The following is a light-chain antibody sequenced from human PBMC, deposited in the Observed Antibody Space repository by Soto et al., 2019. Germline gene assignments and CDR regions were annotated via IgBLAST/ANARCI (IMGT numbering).Light chain of an antibody. CDR3: HQYGSSPPVT. V-gene: IGKV3-20*01. CDR1: QSVSSSY. CDR2: DAS. J-gene: IGKJ5*01. Sequence: EIVLTPSPGTLSLSPGERATLYCRASQSVSSSYLAWYQQKPGQAPRLLIYDASNRATGIPDRFSGSGSGTDFTLTISRLEPEDFAMYYCHQYGSSPPVTFGQGTRLEIK.